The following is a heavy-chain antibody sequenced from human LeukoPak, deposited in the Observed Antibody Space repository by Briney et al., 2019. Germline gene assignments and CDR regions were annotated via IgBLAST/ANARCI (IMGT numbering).Heavy chain of an antibody. Sequence: GWSLRLSCAASGFTFSRFWMSWVRQAPGKGLEWVANIKQDGGEKYYVDSVKGRFTISRDNAKNSLYLQMNSLRAEDTAVYYCARGYSSSRVLYYFDYWGQGTLVTVSS. D-gene: IGHD6-13*01. CDR2: IKQDGGEK. CDR3: ARGYSSSRVLYYFDY. V-gene: IGHV3-7*01. J-gene: IGHJ4*02. CDR1: GFTFSRFW.